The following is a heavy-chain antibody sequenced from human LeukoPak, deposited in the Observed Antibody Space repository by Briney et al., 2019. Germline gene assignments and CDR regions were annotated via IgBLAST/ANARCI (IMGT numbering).Heavy chain of an antibody. J-gene: IGHJ5*02. Sequence: PSETLSLTCTVSGGSISSSSYYWGWIRQPPGKGLEWIGSIYYSGSTYYNPSLKSRVTISVDTSKNQFSLKLSSVTAADTAVYYCARAYYYDSSGYYFEDRAVGVRFDPWGQGTLVTVSS. D-gene: IGHD3-22*01. V-gene: IGHV4-39*07. CDR3: ARAYYYDSSGYYFEDRAVGVRFDP. CDR1: GGSISSSSYY. CDR2: IYYSGST.